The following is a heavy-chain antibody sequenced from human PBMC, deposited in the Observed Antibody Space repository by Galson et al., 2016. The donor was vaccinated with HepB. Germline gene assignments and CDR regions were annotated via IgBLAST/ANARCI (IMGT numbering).Heavy chain of an antibody. D-gene: IGHD3-10*01. CDR1: GYKLTNDR. Sequence: QSGAEVKKAGESLKISDKGSGYKLTNDRFAYIHQTPAKGLEWMGTIDPSDSHTNYTPSFQGHVTIPVDKSISTAYLQWSSVKASDTAIYYCARFTRMVRGNLNWLDPWGQGTLVTVSS. J-gene: IGHJ5*02. V-gene: IGHV5-10-1*01. CDR2: IDPSDSHT. CDR3: ARFTRMVRGNLNWLDP.